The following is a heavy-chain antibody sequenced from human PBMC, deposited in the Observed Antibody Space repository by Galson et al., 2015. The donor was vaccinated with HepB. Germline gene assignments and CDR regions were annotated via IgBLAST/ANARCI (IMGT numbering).Heavy chain of an antibody. Sequence: QSGAEVKKPGESLRISCKGSGYSFTSYWISWVRQMPGKGLEWMGRIDPSDSYTNYSPSFQGHVTISADKSISTAYLQWSSLKASDTAMYYCARPREDNYDSSGLNAFDIWGQGTMVTVSS. CDR3: ARPREDNYDSSGLNAFDI. J-gene: IGHJ3*02. CDR2: IDPSDSYT. V-gene: IGHV5-10-1*01. D-gene: IGHD3-22*01. CDR1: GYSFTSYW.